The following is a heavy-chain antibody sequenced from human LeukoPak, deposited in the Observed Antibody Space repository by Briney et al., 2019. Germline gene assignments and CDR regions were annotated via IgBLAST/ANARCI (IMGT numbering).Heavy chain of an antibody. CDR3: ARELGMSNDY. Sequence: GGSLRLSCAASGFTVRSNYMSWVRQAPGKGLEWVSVIYSGGSTYYADSVKGRFTISRDNSKNTLYLQMNSLRAEDTDVYYCARELGMSNDYWGQGTLVTVSS. J-gene: IGHJ4*02. D-gene: IGHD7-27*01. V-gene: IGHV3-53*01. CDR1: GFTVRSNY. CDR2: IYSGGST.